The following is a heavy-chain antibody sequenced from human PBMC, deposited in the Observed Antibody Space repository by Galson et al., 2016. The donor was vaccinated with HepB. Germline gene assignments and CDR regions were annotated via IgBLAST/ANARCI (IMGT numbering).Heavy chain of an antibody. J-gene: IGHJ6*02. CDR1: GDTFIGYW. CDR3: ARGRGGYYYDMDV. V-gene: IGHV5-51*01. Sequence: QSGAEVKKPGESLKISCPGSGDTFIGYWIVWVRQLPGKGLEWMGTIFPSDSTIKYSPSFRGQVTISADKSITTAYLQWSTLKASDTAIFYCARGRGGYYYDMDVWGQGTAVTVS. CDR2: IFPSDSTI. D-gene: IGHD3-3*01.